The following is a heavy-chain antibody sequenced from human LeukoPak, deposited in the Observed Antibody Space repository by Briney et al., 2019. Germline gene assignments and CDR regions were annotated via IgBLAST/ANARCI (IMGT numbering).Heavy chain of an antibody. D-gene: IGHD2-15*01. Sequence: ASVKVSCKASGYTFTSYYMHWVRQAPGQGLEWMGIINPSGGSTSYAQKFQGRVTMTRDTSTSTVYMELSSLGSEDTAVYYCARAGRVVVVAAPRGFGYWGQGTLVTVSS. J-gene: IGHJ4*02. V-gene: IGHV1-46*01. CDR3: ARAGRVVVVAAPRGFGY. CDR2: INPSGGST. CDR1: GYTFTSYY.